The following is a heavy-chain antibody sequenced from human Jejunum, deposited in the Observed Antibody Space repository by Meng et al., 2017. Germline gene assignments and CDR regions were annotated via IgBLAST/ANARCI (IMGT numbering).Heavy chain of an antibody. V-gene: IGHV4-30-2*01. CDR1: GGSSSSGAYS. CDR2: SYHTGSS. Sequence: QLQLQESGSGLVQPSQTLSLTCAGYGGSSSSGAYSWSWIRQPPGKGLEWIGHSYHTGSSNYNPSLESRVTISVDRSKNQFSLKLTSVTAADTAVYYCARASVGNCGGDCYSPHWFDPWGQGTLVTVSS. CDR3: ARASVGNCGGDCYSPHWFDP. J-gene: IGHJ5*02. D-gene: IGHD2-21*02.